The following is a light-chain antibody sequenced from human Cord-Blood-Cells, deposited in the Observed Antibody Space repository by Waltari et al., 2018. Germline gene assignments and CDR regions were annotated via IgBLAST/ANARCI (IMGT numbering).Light chain of an antibody. CDR2: DAS. CDR1: QSVSSY. J-gene: IGKJ1*01. CDR3: QQRSNWPPWT. V-gene: IGKV3-11*01. Sequence: EIVLTQSPATLSLSPGERATLSCRASQSVSSYLAWYQQKPGQAPRLLIYDASNRATGIPARFRGSGSGTDFTLTISSLEPEDCAVYYCQQRSNWPPWTVGQGTKVEIK.